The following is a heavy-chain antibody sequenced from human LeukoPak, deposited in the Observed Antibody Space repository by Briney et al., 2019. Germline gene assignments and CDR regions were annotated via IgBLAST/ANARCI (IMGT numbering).Heavy chain of an antibody. CDR2: INAGNGNT. CDR3: ARTYCSGGSCYSLAFDP. V-gene: IGHV1-3*01. CDR1: GYTFTSYA. J-gene: IGHJ5*02. Sequence: ASVKVSCKASGYTFTSYAMHWVRQAPGQRLEWMGWINAGNGNTKYSQKFQGRVTITRDTSASTAYMELSSLRSEDTAVYYCARTYCSGGSCYSLAFDPWGQGTLVTVSS. D-gene: IGHD2-15*01.